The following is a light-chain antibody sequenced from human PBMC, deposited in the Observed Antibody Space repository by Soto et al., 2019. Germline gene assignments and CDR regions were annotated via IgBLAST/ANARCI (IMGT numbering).Light chain of an antibody. CDR3: QQYYRHET. Sequence: DIRMTQSPSTVSASVGDRVTITCRASQSITPWLAWHQQKPGKAPKVLIYKTSDLENGVSSRFSGSGSGTDYTLTINNLQPDDFATYYCQQYYRHETFGQGTRVEVK. CDR1: QSITPW. J-gene: IGKJ1*01. CDR2: KTS. V-gene: IGKV1-5*03.